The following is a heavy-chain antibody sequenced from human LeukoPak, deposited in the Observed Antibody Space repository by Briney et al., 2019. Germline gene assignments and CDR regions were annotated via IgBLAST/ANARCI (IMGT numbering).Heavy chain of an antibody. CDR2: IAVYNANT. J-gene: IGHJ4*02. V-gene: IGHV1-18*01. D-gene: IGHD2-21*01. CDR3: ARDFAGLFDY. Sequence: ASVKVSCKASGYTFSNYGISWVRQAPGQGLEWMGWIAVYNANTNYARNLQDRVTMTTDTATSTAYMELRSLRSDDTAMYYCARDFAGLFDYWGQGTLVTVSS. CDR1: GYTFSNYG.